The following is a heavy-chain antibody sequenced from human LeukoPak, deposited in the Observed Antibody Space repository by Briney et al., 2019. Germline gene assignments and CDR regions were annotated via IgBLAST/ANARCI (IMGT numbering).Heavy chain of an antibody. D-gene: IGHD3-10*01. J-gene: IGHJ5*02. CDR2: IIPIFGTA. Sequence: GASVKVSCTASGGTFSSYAISWVRQAPGQGLEWMGGIIPIFGTANYAQKFQGRVTITADESTSTAYMELRSLTSEDTAVYYCVRNGEGVAISVNYWFAPWGQGTLVTVSS. CDR1: GGTFSSYA. V-gene: IGHV1-69*13. CDR3: VRNGEGVAISVNYWFAP.